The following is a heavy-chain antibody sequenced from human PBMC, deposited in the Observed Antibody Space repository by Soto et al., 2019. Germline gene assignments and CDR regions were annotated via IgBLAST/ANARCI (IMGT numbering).Heavy chain of an antibody. CDR1: GFTFSSYG. D-gene: IGHD3-3*01. CDR2: ISYDGSNK. J-gene: IGHJ4*02. Sequence: QVQLVESGGGVVQSGRSLRLSCAASGFTFSSYGMHWVRQAPGKGLEWVAVISYDGSNKYYADSVKGRFTISRDNSKNTLYLQMNSLRAEDTAVYYCAKDYLEWLPGYWGQGTLVTVSS. CDR3: AKDYLEWLPGY. V-gene: IGHV3-30*18.